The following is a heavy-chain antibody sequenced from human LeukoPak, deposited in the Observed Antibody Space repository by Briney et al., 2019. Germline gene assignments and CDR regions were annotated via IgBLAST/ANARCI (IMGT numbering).Heavy chain of an antibody. CDR3: ARDHNYAFDN. Sequence: PGGSLRLSCAAPGFPFNDYSMNWVRQAPGKGLEWISYIGISSGNTKYADSVKGRFTISGDNAKYSLYLQMNNLRVEDTAVYYCARDHNYAFDNWGQGTLVTVSS. J-gene: IGHJ4*02. V-gene: IGHV3-48*04. CDR1: GFPFNDYS. CDR2: IGISSGNT. D-gene: IGHD1-1*01.